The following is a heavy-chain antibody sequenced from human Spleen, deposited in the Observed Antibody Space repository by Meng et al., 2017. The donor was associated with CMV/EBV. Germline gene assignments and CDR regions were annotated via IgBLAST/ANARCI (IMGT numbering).Heavy chain of an antibody. CDR3: ARRVVPAAIDI. D-gene: IGHD2-2*01. V-gene: IGHV3-30-3*01. CDR2: ISYDGSNK. J-gene: IGHJ3*02. Sequence: GESLKISCAASGFTFSSYAMHWVRQAPGKGLEWVAVISYDGSNKYYADSVKGRFTISRDNSKNTLYLQMNSLRAEDTAVYYCARRVVPAAIDIWGQGTMVT. CDR1: GFTFSSYA.